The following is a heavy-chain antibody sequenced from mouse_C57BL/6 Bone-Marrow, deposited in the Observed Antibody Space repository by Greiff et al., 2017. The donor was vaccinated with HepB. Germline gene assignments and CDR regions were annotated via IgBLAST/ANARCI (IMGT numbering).Heavy chain of an antibody. CDR1: GYSITSGYY. V-gene: IGHV3-6*01. Sequence: ESGPGLVQPSQSLSLTCSVTGYSITSGYYWNWIRQFPGNKLEWMGYISYDGSNNYNPSLKNRISITRDTSKNQFFLKLNSVTTEDTATYYWAITTVVATDYWGQGTSVTVSS. J-gene: IGHJ4*01. D-gene: IGHD1-1*01. CDR2: ISYDGSN. CDR3: AITTVVATDY.